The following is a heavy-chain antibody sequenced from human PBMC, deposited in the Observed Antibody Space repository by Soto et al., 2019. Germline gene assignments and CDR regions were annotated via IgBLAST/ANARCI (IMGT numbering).Heavy chain of an antibody. J-gene: IGHJ5*02. CDR2: IYYSGST. V-gene: IGHV4-30-4*01. Sequence: QVQLQESGPGLVKPSQTLSLTCTVSGGSISSGDYYWSWIRQPPGKGLEWIGYIYYSGSTYYNPSLKSRVTISVDTSKNQFSLKLSSVTAADTAVYYCARDISDYYDSSGYSNWFDPWGQGTLVTVSS. CDR1: GGSISSGDYY. D-gene: IGHD3-22*01. CDR3: ARDISDYYDSSGYSNWFDP.